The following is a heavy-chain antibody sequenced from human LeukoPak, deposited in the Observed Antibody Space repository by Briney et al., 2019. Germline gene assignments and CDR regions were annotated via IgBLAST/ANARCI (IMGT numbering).Heavy chain of an antibody. J-gene: IGHJ6*02. V-gene: IGHV1-8*01. Sequence: ASVKASCNAAGYTFTSYDINSVRQATGQRLEWMRWMNPNSGKTGYAHKFQPRVTMTRNTSISTAYMELSSLRSEDTAVYYCASRVAGLEGSYGMDVWGQGTTVTVSS. CDR2: MNPNSGKT. CDR1: GYTFTSYD. D-gene: IGHD6-19*01. CDR3: ASRVAGLEGSYGMDV.